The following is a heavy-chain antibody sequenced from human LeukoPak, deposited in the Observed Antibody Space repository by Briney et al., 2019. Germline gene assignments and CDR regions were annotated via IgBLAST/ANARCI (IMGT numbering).Heavy chain of an antibody. J-gene: IGHJ3*02. CDR3: AAALRSMTTVSFDI. V-gene: IGHV1-58*01. D-gene: IGHD4-17*01. Sequence: ASVKVSCKASGFTFNSSAVQWVRQARGQRLEWIGWMVVGSGNTNYAQKFQERVTITRDMPTSTAYMELSSLRSKDTAVYYCAAALRSMTTVSFDIWGQGTMVTVSS. CDR2: MVVGSGNT. CDR1: GFTFNSSA.